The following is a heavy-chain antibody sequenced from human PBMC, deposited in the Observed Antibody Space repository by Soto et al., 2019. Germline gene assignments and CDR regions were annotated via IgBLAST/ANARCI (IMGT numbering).Heavy chain of an antibody. CDR3: ARDGGRHSGGIDY. Sequence: QVQLVQSGAEVKKPGSSVKVSCKASGGTFSSYSINWVRRAPGQGLEWMGEIIPIFGTANYAEKFKGRVTITAHESTSTAYMELSSLRSEDTAVYYCARDGGRHSGGIDYWGQGTLVTVSS. J-gene: IGHJ4*02. V-gene: IGHV1-69*01. CDR2: IIPIFGTA. D-gene: IGHD1-26*01. CDR1: GGTFSSYS.